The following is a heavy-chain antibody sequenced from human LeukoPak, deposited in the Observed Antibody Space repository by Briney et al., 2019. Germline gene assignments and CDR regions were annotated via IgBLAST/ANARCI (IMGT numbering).Heavy chain of an antibody. J-gene: IGHJ3*02. CDR2: ISYDGSNK. CDR3: ARGNDDSSGYYSGDAFDI. CDR1: GFTFSSYA. D-gene: IGHD3-22*01. V-gene: IGHV3-30-3*01. Sequence: PGGSLRLSCAASGFTFSSYAMHWVRQAPGKGLEWVAVISYDGSNKYYADSVKGRFTISRDNSKNTLYLQMNSLRAEDTAVYYCARGNDDSSGYYSGDAFDIWGQGTMVTVSS.